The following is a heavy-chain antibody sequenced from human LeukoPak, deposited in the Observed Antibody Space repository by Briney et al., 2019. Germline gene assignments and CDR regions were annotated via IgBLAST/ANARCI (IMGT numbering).Heavy chain of an antibody. Sequence: QPGGSLRLSCAASGFTVSSNYKSWVRQAPGKGLEWVSVIYSGGSTYYADSVKGRFTISRDNSKNTLYLQMNSLRAEDTAVYYCVASHPYDFWSGYPNWGQGTLVTVSS. CDR3: VASHPYDFWSGYPN. CDR2: IYSGGST. D-gene: IGHD3-3*01. V-gene: IGHV3-66*01. CDR1: GFTVSSNY. J-gene: IGHJ4*02.